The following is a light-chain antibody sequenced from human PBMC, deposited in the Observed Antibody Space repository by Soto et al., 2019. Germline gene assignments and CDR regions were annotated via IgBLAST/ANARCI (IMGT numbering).Light chain of an antibody. V-gene: IGKV3-15*01. CDR3: QHYNSWPLT. CDR1: HSVSNN. J-gene: IGKJ4*01. CDR2: HAS. Sequence: EAGMTQSPASLSVSPGERATLSCRSSHSVSNNVAWYQQKPGQAPRLLIYHASTRAPGIPARFSGSGSGTELTLTISSVQSEDSAVYYCQHYNSWPLTFGGGTKVEIK.